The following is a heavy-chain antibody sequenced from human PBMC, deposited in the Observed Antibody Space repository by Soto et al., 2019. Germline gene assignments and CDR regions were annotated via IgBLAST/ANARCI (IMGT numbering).Heavy chain of an antibody. Sequence: EVQLVESGGGLVQPGRSLRLSCAASGFTFDGYAMHWVRQVPGKGLEWVSGINSNGGSIGYADSVKGRFAISRDNAKNSLHLQMISLRAEDTAFYYSVKDDSTNWYSGDFRYWGQGTLVTVSS. CDR3: VKDDSTNWYSGDFRY. J-gene: IGHJ1*01. CDR1: GFTFDGYA. V-gene: IGHV3-9*01. CDR2: INSNGGSI. D-gene: IGHD6-13*01.